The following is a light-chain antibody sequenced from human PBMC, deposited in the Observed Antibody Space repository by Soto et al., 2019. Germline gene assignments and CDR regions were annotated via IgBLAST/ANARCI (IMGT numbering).Light chain of an antibody. V-gene: IGLV1-51*01. Sequence: QSVLTQPPSVSAAPGQKVTISCSGSISNIGSNYVSWYQQLPGTAPKLLIYDNNSRPSGIPDRFSGSKSGTSGTLGITGLQTGDEADYYCGTWDNSLSAVVFGGGTKVTVL. CDR2: DNN. CDR1: ISNIGSNY. CDR3: GTWDNSLSAVV. J-gene: IGLJ2*01.